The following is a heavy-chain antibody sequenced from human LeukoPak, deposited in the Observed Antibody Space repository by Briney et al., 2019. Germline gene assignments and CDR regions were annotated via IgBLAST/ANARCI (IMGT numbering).Heavy chain of an antibody. CDR2: LSGSGITT. CDR3: AKDLEYCGGDCYLEDY. Sequence: PGGSLRLSCAASGFTFSNSAMSWVRQAPGKGLEWVSTLSGSGITTYYADSVKGRFTISRDNSKNTLYLQMNSLRAEDTAVYYCAKDLEYCGGDCYLEDYWGQGTLVTVSS. J-gene: IGHJ4*02. D-gene: IGHD2-21*02. V-gene: IGHV3-23*01. CDR1: GFTFSNSA.